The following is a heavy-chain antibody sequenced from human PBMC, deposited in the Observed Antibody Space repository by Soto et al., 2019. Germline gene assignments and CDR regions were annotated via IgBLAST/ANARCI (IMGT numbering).Heavy chain of an antibody. CDR2: VDYSGNS. CDR3: ARNWFSVAGRFHFDY. V-gene: IGHV4-59*01. D-gene: IGHD6-19*01. Sequence: PSETRSRTWTVSGGSINTYYWSWSGQPPGKGLEWIGYVDYSGNSDSGPSLKSRVTISIDTSKKQVSLKLNSVTAADTAVYYCARNWFSVAGRFHFDYWGQGIPVTVSS. J-gene: IGHJ4*02. CDR1: GGSINTYY.